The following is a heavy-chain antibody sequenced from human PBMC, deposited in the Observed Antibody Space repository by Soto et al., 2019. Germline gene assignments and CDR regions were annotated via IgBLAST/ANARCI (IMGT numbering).Heavy chain of an antibody. Sequence: AVKFSCKASAGTFSSYTISWVRHAPRQGLEWRGRIIPILGIANYAQKFQGRVTITPHKSTRTAYLEVSRLGSEDTGVYYCARGGEVVAAAYSYYYYDMDVWGKGTTGPVSS. CDR2: IIPILGIA. CDR3: ARGGEVVAAAYSYYYYDMDV. J-gene: IGHJ6*03. D-gene: IGHD6-13*01. CDR1: AGTFSSYT. V-gene: IGHV1-69*02.